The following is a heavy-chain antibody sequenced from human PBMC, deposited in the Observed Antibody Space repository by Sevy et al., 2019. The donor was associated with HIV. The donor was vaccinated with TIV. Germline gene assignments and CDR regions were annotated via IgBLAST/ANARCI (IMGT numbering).Heavy chain of an antibody. J-gene: IGHJ6*02. D-gene: IGHD1-26*01. Sequence: GGSLRLSCAASGFTFSSYGMHWVRQAPGKGLEWVAVISYDGSNKYYAESVKGRFTISRDNSNNTLYLQMNSLRAEDTAVYYCAKALCVGVGATRGFYYYYGMDGWGQGTTVTVSS. CDR2: ISYDGSNK. CDR1: GFTFSSYG. V-gene: IGHV3-30*18. CDR3: AKALCVGVGATRGFYYYYGMDG.